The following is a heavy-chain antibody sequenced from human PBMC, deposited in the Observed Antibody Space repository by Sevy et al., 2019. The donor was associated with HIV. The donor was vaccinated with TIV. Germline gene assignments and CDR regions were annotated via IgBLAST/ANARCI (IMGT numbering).Heavy chain of an antibody. J-gene: IGHJ6*03. CDR2: INHSGST. V-gene: IGHV4-34*01. CDR3: ARSIVVVPAAKFAYYYYYYYMDV. Sequence: SETLSLTCAVYGGSFSGYYWSWIRQPPGKGLEWIGEINHSGSTNYNPTLNSRVTISVDTSKNQFSLKLSSVTAADTAVYYCARSIVVVPAAKFAYYYYYYYMDVWGKGTTVTVSS. D-gene: IGHD2-2*01. CDR1: GGSFSGYY.